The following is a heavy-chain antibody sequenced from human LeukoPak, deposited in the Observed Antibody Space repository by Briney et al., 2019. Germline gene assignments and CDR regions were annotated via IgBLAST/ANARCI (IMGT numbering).Heavy chain of an antibody. CDR2: MSPNSGNT. CDR3: ARGKVPAALNWFDP. V-gene: IGHV1-8*01. J-gene: IGHJ5*02. D-gene: IGHD2-2*01. CDR1: GYTFTSYD. Sequence: ASVKVSCKASGYTFTSYDINWVRQATGQGLEWMGWMSPNSGNTGYAQKFQGRVTMTRNTSISTAYMELSSLRSEDTAVYYCARGKVPAALNWFDPWGQGTLVTVSS.